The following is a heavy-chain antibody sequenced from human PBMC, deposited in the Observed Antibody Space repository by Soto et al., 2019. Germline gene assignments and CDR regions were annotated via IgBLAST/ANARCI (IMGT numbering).Heavy chain of an antibody. J-gene: IGHJ6*03. Sequence: EVQLLESGGGLVQPGGSLRLSCAASGFTFSSYAMSWVRQAPGKGLEWVSAISGSGGSTYYADSVKGRFTISRDNSKNTRYLQMNSLRAEDTAVYYCAKRGSSSWYYYYYYMDVWGKGTTVTVSS. V-gene: IGHV3-23*01. CDR2: ISGSGGST. CDR1: GFTFSSYA. D-gene: IGHD6-13*01. CDR3: AKRGSSSWYYYYYYMDV.